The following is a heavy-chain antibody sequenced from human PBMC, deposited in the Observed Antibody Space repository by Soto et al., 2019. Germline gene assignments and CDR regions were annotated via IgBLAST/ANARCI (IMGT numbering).Heavy chain of an antibody. Sequence: VGSLRLSCAASGFTFSSYSMNWVRQAPGQGLEWVSSISSSSSYIYYADSVKGRFTISRDNAKNSLYLQMNSLRAEDTAVYYCARETAKKHYYDSSGYLDVWGQGTTVTVSS. CDR2: ISSSSSYI. V-gene: IGHV3-21*01. CDR1: GFTFSSYS. CDR3: ARETAKKHYYDSSGYLDV. D-gene: IGHD3-22*01. J-gene: IGHJ6*02.